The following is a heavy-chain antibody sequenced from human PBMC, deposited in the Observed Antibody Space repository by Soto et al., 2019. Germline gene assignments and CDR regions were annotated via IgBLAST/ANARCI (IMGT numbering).Heavy chain of an antibody. V-gene: IGHV5-51*01. J-gene: IGHJ4*02. CDR1: GYSFTSYW. CDR3: ARGPPSIAARRTGYVDS. Sequence: PGESLKISCKGSGYSFTSYWIVWVRQMPGKGLEWMGIIYPGDSDTRYSPSFQGQVTISADKSISTAYVQWSSLKASDTAMYYCARGPPSIAARRTGYVDSWGQGTLVTVSS. D-gene: IGHD6-6*01. CDR2: IYPGDSDT.